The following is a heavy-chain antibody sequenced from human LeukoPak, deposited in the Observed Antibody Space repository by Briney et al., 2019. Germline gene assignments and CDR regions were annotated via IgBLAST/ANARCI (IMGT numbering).Heavy chain of an antibody. CDR1: AGTFSSYT. J-gene: IGHJ5*02. CDR2: IIPIFGTA. Sequence: SVKLSCKSSAGTFSSYTISWERQAPGPGLELMGGIIPIFGTANYAQKIQGRVTISADESRSTAYMELSSLRSEVTAVYYCAREGDYDILTGYLGANSGWFDPWGQGTLVTVSS. D-gene: IGHD3-9*01. CDR3: AREGDYDILTGYLGANSGWFDP. V-gene: IGHV1-69*13.